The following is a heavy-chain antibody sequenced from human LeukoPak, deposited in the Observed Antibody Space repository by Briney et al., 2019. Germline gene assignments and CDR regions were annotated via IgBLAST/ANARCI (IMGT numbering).Heavy chain of an antibody. V-gene: IGHV1-2*06. J-gene: IGHJ4*02. CDR3: ARGQGDDYVWGSERHDY. D-gene: IGHD3-16*01. CDR2: INPNSGGT. CDR1: GYTFTGYY. Sequence: GASVKVSCKASGYTFTGYYMHWVQQAPGQGLEWMGRINPNSGGTNYAQKFQGRVTMTRDTSISTAYMELSRLRSDDTAVYYCARGQGDDYVWGSERHDYWGQGTLVTVSS.